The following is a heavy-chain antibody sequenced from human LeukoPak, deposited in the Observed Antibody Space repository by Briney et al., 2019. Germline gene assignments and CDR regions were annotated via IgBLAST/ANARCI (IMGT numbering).Heavy chain of an antibody. Sequence: GASVKVSCKVSGYALSESSIHWVRQTPGEGFEWMGGFDPEYVETTYAQKFRGRVTMTEDTSTDTAYMELINLRSDDTAVYYCARVVSTPFDGRKTSLDSWGQGILVTVSS. CDR2: FDPEYVET. D-gene: IGHD2-15*01. V-gene: IGHV1-24*01. CDR1: GYALSESS. J-gene: IGHJ4*02. CDR3: ARVVSTPFDGRKTSLDS.